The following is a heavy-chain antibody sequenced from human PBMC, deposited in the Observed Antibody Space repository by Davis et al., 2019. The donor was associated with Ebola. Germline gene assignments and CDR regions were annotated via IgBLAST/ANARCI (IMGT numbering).Heavy chain of an antibody. J-gene: IGHJ3*02. CDR3: ARVGYYYDSSGYYSGAFDI. CDR1: GFTFSSYW. D-gene: IGHD3-22*01. V-gene: IGHV3-74*01. CDR2: INSDGSST. Sequence: PGGSLRLSCAASGFTFSSYWMHWVRQAPGKGLVWVSRINSDGSSTSYADSVKGRFTISRDNAKNTLYLQMNSLRAEDTAVYYCARVGYYYDSSGYYSGAFDIWGQGTMVTVSS.